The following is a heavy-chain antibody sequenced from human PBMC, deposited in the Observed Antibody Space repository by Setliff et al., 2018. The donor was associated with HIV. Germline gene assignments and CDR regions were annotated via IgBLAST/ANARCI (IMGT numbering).Heavy chain of an antibody. CDR1: GFSFRTYW. V-gene: IGHV3-7*03. Sequence: GGSLRLSCAASGFSFRTYWMSWVRQAPGKGLEWVANMKYDGTEIYYVDAVKGRFTISRDNAKKSVFLHMNSLRTEDTAVYFCARDPAFGAFDIWGQGTMVTV. CDR3: ARDPAFGAFDI. CDR2: MKYDGTEI. J-gene: IGHJ3*02. D-gene: IGHD3-10*01.